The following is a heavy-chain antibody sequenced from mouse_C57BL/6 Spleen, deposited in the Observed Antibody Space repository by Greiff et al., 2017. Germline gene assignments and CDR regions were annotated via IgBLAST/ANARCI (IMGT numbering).Heavy chain of an antibody. V-gene: IGHV1-80*01. Sequence: VQRVESGAELVKPGASVKISCKASGYSFSSYWMNWVKQRPGKGLEWIGQIYPGDGDTNYNAKFKGKATLTADKSSSTAYMRLSSLTSEVSAVYFCAGGNRDKEYYVDDRGQGTTLTDSS. CDR1: GYSFSSYW. D-gene: IGHD4-1*02. CDR2: IYPGDGDT. CDR3: AGGNRDKEYYVDD. J-gene: IGHJ2*01.